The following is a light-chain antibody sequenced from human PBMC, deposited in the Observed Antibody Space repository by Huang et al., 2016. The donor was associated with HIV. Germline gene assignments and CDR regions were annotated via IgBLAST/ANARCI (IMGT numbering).Light chain of an antibody. CDR3: QQFYNMPYT. J-gene: IGKJ2*01. Sequence: DILLTQSPDSLAVSLGERATLTCSSSRSLLFASNSKNFLAWYQQKPGQSSKLLMYMASVRDSGVPERFTGSGSGTEYTLTIASLQAEDVAVYYCQQFYNMPYTFGRGTRLEI. V-gene: IGKV4-1*01. CDR2: MAS. CDR1: RSLLFASNSKNF.